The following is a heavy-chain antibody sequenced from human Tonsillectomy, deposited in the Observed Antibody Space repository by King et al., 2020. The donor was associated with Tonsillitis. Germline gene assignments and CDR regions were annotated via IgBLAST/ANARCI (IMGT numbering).Heavy chain of an antibody. Sequence: VQLVESGGGLVQPGGSLRLSCVASGFTFSSYWMHWVRQAPGKGLVWFSHINSDGSSTNYADSVKGRFTISRDNAKNTLYLQMNSLRAEDTAVYYCARDGMTTAKFDPWGQGTLVIVSS. J-gene: IGHJ5*02. CDR1: GFTFSSYW. D-gene: IGHD4-11*01. V-gene: IGHV3-74*01. CDR2: INSDGSST. CDR3: ARDGMTTAKFDP.